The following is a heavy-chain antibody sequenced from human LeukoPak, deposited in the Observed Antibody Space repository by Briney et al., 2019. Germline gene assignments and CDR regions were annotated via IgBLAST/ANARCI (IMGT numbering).Heavy chain of an antibody. CDR3: ARGQRRQGYSSNTSCYGYYYYYMDV. CDR1: GGSFSGYY. D-gene: IGHD2-2*01. CDR2: INHSGST. V-gene: IGHV4-34*01. J-gene: IGHJ6*03. Sequence: SETLSLTCAVYGGSFSGYYWSWIRQPPGKGLEWIGEINHSGSTNYNPSLKSRVTISVDTSKNQFSLKLTSVTAADTAVYYCARGQRRQGYSSNTSCYGYYYYYMDVWDKGTTVTVSS.